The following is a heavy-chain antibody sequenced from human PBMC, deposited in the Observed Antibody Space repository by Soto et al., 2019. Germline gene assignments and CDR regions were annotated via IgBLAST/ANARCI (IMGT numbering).Heavy chain of an antibody. CDR3: AKDKVPYYDFWSGQRWFDP. Sequence: SETRALTCAVSGCSISSSNWWSWVRQPPGKGLEWIGEIYHSGSTNYNPSLKSRVTISVDKSKNQFSLKLSSVTAADTAKYYCAKDKVPYYDFWSGQRWFDPWGQGTQVTVSS. V-gene: IGHV4-4*02. CDR2: IYHSGST. CDR1: GCSISSSNW. D-gene: IGHD3-3*01. J-gene: IGHJ5*02.